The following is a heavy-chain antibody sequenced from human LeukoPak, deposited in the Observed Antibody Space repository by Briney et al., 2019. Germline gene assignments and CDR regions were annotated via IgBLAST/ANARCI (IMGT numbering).Heavy chain of an antibody. Sequence: GGSLRLSCEASGFTFSNHWMSWVRQAPGKGLEWVANIKQDGSEKYYVDSVKGRFTISRDNAKNSLYLQMNSLRAEDTAVYYCAREGATTDYFDYWGQGTLVTVSS. J-gene: IGHJ4*02. CDR2: IKQDGSEK. CDR3: AREGATTDYFDY. D-gene: IGHD1-26*01. CDR1: GFTFSNHW. V-gene: IGHV3-7*01.